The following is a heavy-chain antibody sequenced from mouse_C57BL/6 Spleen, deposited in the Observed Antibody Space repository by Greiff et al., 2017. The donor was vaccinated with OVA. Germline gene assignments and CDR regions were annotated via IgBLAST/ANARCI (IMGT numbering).Heavy chain of an antibody. CDR2: IPPNSGST. V-gene: IGHV1-64*01. CDR3: ARAYYYGSSYDYFDY. CDR1: GYTFTSYW. D-gene: IGHD1-1*01. J-gene: IGHJ2*01. Sequence: QVQLQQPGAELVKPGASVKLSCKASGYTFTSYWMHWVKQRPGQGLEWIGMIPPNSGSTNYNEKFKSKATLTVDKSSSTAYMQLSSLTSEDASVYYCARAYYYGSSYDYFDYWGQGTTLTVSS.